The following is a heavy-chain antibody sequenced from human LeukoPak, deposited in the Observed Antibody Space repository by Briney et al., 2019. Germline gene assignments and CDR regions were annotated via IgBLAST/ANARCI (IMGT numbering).Heavy chain of an antibody. V-gene: IGHV3-30-3*01. CDR1: GFTFSNYA. CDR3: ARDRTHYYGSGSYLPY. Sequence: GGSLRLSCAASGFTFSNYAMHWVRQAPGKGLEWVAVISYDGSNKYYADSVKGRFTISRDNSKNTLYLQMNSLRAEDTAVCYCARDRTHYYGSGSYLPYWGQGTLVTVSS. D-gene: IGHD3-10*01. J-gene: IGHJ4*02. CDR2: ISYDGSNK.